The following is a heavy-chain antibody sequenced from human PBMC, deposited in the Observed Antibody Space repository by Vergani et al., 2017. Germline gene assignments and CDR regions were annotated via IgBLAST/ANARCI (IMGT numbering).Heavy chain of an antibody. Sequence: EVQLVESGGGLVKTGGSLRLSCAASEFTFSTYSMNWVRQAPGKGLEWVSSISSGSTYTFYADSVKDRFTISRDNAKSTLYLHMSSLRAKDTAIYYCARDGEKVGYRRHNYLDFWGQGTLVTVSS. CDR3: ARDGEKVGYRRHNYLDF. D-gene: IGHD6-25*01. CDR1: EFTFSTYS. V-gene: IGHV3-21*06. J-gene: IGHJ4*02. CDR2: ISSGSTYT.